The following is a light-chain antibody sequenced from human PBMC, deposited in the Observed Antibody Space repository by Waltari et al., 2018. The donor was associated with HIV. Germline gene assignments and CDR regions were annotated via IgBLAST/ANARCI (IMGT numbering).Light chain of an antibody. CDR2: EVT. V-gene: IGLV2-14*01. CDR3: TSYTSSSTLGV. CDR1: TSDVGGFDY. J-gene: IGLJ2*01. Sequence: QSALTQPASVSGSPGQSVTISCTGTTSDVGGFDYVCWYQHHPGKAPKRIIYEVTNRPSGVSTRFSGSKSGNTASLTISGLQAEDEADYFCTSYTSSSTLGVFGGGTRLTVL.